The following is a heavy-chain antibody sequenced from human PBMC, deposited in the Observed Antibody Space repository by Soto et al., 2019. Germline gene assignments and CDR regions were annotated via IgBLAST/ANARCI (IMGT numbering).Heavy chain of an antibody. CDR2: ISAYNGNT. CDR3: ARVISYYDFWSGSNWFDP. J-gene: IGHJ5*02. Sequence: ASVKVSCKASGYTFTSYGISWVRQAPGQGLEWMGWISAYNGNTNYAQKLQGRVTMTTDTSTSTAYMELRSLRSDDTAVYYCARVISYYDFWSGSNWFDPWGQGTLVTVS. V-gene: IGHV1-18*01. CDR1: GYTFTSYG. D-gene: IGHD3-3*01.